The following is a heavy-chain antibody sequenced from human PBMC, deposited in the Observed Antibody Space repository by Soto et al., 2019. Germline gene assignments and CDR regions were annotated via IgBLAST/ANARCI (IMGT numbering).Heavy chain of an antibody. CDR2: IDTSGSST. D-gene: IGHD6-13*01. V-gene: IGHV3-74*01. J-gene: IGHJ4*02. CDR1: GFIFTNFW. CDR3: AKDSWYFDL. Sequence: GGSLRLSCEASGFIFTNFWMHWVRQVPGKGLVWVSRIDTSGSSTSYADPVKGRFTISRDNAKNTVSLQMNSLRAEDTGVYYCAKDSWYFDLWSQGSLVTVSS.